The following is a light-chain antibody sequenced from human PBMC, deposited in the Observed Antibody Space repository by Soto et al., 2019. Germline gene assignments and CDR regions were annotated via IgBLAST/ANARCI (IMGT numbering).Light chain of an antibody. CDR3: HQRAGWPPT. CDR1: RSVNNF. V-gene: IGKV3-11*01. Sequence: EMVLTQSPVTLSLSPGERATLSCRATRSVNNFVAWYQQKPGQAPSLLISDASNRATGIPDRFSGSGSGTDFTLTINSLEPEDFAVYFCHQRAGWPPTFGGGTKVDSK. CDR2: DAS. J-gene: IGKJ4*01.